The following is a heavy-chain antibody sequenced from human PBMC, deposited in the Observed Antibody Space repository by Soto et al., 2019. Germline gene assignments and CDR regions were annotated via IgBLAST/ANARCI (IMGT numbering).Heavy chain of an antibody. CDR1: GFSLSTRDVG. Sequence: QITLNESGPTLVKPTQTLTLTCTFSGFSLSTRDVGVGWIRQPPGEALEWLGVVYWDDSKTYSPSLESRLTITKDTSQNQVVLRMTKTAPVDTATYYCAHCRGGVASFWGQGTLVTVSS. V-gene: IGHV2-5*02. D-gene: IGHD2-2*01. CDR2: VYWDDSK. CDR3: AHCRGGVASF. J-gene: IGHJ4*02.